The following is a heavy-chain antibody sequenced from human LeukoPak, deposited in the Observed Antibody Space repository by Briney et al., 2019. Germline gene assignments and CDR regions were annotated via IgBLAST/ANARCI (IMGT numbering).Heavy chain of an antibody. CDR2: INPNSGGT. D-gene: IGHD2-2*01. V-gene: IGHV1-2*02. CDR3: ARVSRLRRHIVVVPAAMQDSDYDSSGQPLAY. J-gene: IGHJ4*02. CDR1: GYTFTGYY. Sequence: ASVKVSCKASGYTFTGYYMHWVRQAPGQGLEWMGWINPNSGGTNYAQKFQGRVTMTRDTSISTAYMELSRLRSEDTAVYYCARVSRLRRHIVVVPAAMQDSDYDSSGQPLAYWGQGTLVTVSS.